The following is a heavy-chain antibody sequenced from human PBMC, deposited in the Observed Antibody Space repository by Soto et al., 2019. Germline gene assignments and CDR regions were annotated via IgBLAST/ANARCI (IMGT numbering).Heavy chain of an antibody. J-gene: IGHJ6*02. V-gene: IGHV3-64D*06. CDR1: GFTFSSYA. CDR2: ISSNVGST. Sequence: GGSLRLSCSASGFTFSSYAMHWVRQAPGKGLEYVSAISSNVGSTYYADSVKGRFTISRDNSKNTLYLQMSSLRAEDTAVYYCVKGKRRNCTNGVCHATGATISYYGMEVWGQGTPVTFAS. CDR3: VKGKRRNCTNGVCHATGATISYYGMEV. D-gene: IGHD2-8*01.